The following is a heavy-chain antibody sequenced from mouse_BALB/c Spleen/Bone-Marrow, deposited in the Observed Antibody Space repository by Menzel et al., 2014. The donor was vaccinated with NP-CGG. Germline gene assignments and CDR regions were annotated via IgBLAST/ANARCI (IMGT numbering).Heavy chain of an antibody. CDR2: INPYNGDT. D-gene: IGHD2-4*01. V-gene: IGHV1-20*02. CDR3: ARSGDYGGFAY. J-gene: IGHJ3*01. Sequence: EVQLQQSGPELVKPGASVKISCKASGYSFTGYFMNWVMQSHGKSLEWIGRINPYNGDTLYNQKFKGKATLTVDKSSSTAHMELRSLASEDSAVYYCARSGDYGGFAYWGQGTLVTVSA. CDR1: GYSFTGYF.